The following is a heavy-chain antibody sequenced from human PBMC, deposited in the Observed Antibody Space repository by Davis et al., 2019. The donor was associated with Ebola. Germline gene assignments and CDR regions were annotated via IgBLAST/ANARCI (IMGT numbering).Heavy chain of an antibody. CDR1: GFTFSDYY. D-gene: IGHD3-22*01. CDR3: ARTSHYYDSSGYYSAEYFQH. Sequence: GESLKISCAASGFTFSDYYMSWIRQAPGKGLEWVSYISSSGSTIYYADSVKGRFTISRDNAKNSLYLQMNSLRAEDTAVYYCARTSHYYDSSGYYSAEYFQHWGQGTLVTVSS. V-gene: IGHV3-11*04. CDR2: ISSSGSTI. J-gene: IGHJ1*01.